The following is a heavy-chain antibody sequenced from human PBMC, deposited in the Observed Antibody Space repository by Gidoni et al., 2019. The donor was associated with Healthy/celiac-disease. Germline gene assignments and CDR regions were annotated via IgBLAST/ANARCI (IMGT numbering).Heavy chain of an antibody. CDR3: ARGFGSGYCRWFDP. CDR2: INHSGST. CDR1: GGSFSGYY. J-gene: IGHJ5*02. V-gene: IGHV4-34*01. Sequence: QVQLQQCGAGLLKPSETLSLTCAVYGGSFSGYYWSWIRQPPGKGLEWIGEINHSGSTNYNPSLKSRVTISVDTSKNQFSLKLSSVTAADTAVYYCARGFGSGYCRWFDPWGQGTLVTVSS. D-gene: IGHD3-22*01.